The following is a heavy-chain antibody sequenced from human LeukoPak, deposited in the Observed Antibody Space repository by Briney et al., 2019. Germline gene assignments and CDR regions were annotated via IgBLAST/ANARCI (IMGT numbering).Heavy chain of an antibody. V-gene: IGHV3-23*01. CDR3: AKGNWGERLDWYFDL. Sequence: PGGSLRLSCVASGFTFSSYDMSWVRQAPGTGLEWASGITGSGGSNYYADAVKGRFTISRDNSKNPLYLQMNSLRAEDTAVYYCAKGNWGERLDWYFDLWGRGTLVTVSS. CDR1: GFTFSSYD. J-gene: IGHJ2*01. D-gene: IGHD1-26*01. CDR2: ITGSGGSN.